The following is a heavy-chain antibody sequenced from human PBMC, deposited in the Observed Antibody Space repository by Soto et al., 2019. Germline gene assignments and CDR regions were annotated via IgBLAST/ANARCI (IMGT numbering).Heavy chain of an antibody. Sequence: SETLSLTCTVSGGSISSYYWSWIRQPPGKGLEWIGYIYYSGSTNYNPSLKSRVTISVDTSKNQFSLKLSSVTAADTAVYYCAREVVPRRSCSSTSCYTVTNWFDPWGQGTLVTVSS. D-gene: IGHD2-2*02. CDR2: IYYSGST. CDR1: GGSISSYY. J-gene: IGHJ5*02. CDR3: AREVVPRRSCSSTSCYTVTNWFDP. V-gene: IGHV4-59*01.